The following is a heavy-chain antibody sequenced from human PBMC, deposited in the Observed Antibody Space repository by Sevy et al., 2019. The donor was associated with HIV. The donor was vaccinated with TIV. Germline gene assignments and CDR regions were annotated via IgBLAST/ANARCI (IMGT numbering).Heavy chain of an antibody. CDR1: GVSVSPYY. Sequence: SETLSLTCTVSGVSVSPYYWAWIRQPPGKGLECVAFRGSTNYNPSLKIRATTSVDTSKNRFSLQLSSVTAADTAIYYSARDGPDQQRLDAFDHCGEGTLVTGSS. D-gene: IGHD1-1*01. CDR2: RGST. J-gene: IGHJ4*02. CDR3: ARDGPDQQRLDAFDH. V-gene: IGHV4-59*02.